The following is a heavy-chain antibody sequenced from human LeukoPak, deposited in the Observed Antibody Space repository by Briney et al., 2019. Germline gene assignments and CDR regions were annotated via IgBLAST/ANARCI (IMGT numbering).Heavy chain of an antibody. V-gene: IGHV3-30*02. D-gene: IGHD2-2*01. CDR3: AREYNSYCTSTSCLYSYFDY. J-gene: IGHJ4*02. CDR1: GFTFSSYG. Sequence: GGSLRLSCAASGFTFSSYGMHWVRQAPGKGLEWVAIIRYDGSNKYYADSVKGRFTISRDNSKNTLYLQMNSLRAEDTAVYYCAREYNSYCTSTSCLYSYFDYWGQGTLVTVSS. CDR2: IRYDGSNK.